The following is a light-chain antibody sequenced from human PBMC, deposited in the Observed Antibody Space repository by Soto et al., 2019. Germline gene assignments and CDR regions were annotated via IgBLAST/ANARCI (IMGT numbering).Light chain of an antibody. J-gene: IGKJ1*01. CDR3: QQYDSTSTWT. CDR2: WAS. V-gene: IGKV4-1*01. Sequence: DIVMTQSPDSLAVSLGERATINCKSSQSVLYSSNNKNYLAWYQQKPGQPPKLLIYWASTRESGVPDRFSGCGSGTDFTLTISSLQAEDVAVYYCQQYDSTSTWTFGQGTKVEIK. CDR1: QSVLYSSNNKNY.